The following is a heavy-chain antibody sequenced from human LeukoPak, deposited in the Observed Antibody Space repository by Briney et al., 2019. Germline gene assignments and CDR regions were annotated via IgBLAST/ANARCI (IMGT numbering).Heavy chain of an antibody. J-gene: IGHJ3*02. D-gene: IGHD3-16*01. CDR3: ARSYGLDVFDI. Sequence: GESLKISCQGYGYTFDTYYIAWVRQMPGKGLEWMGIIYADFDPTYSPSFEGQVTISVDKSITTAYLHWSSLKVSDTAIYYCARSYGLDVFDIWGQGTVVSVSS. CDR1: GYTFDTYY. V-gene: IGHV5-51*01. CDR2: IYADFDP.